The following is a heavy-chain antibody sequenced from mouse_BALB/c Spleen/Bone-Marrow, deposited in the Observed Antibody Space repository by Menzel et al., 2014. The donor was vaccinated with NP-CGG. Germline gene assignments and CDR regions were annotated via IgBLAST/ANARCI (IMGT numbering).Heavy chain of an antibody. J-gene: IGHJ1*01. CDR2: INPSNGGT. V-gene: IGHV1S81*02. Sequence: QVQLQQSGAELVKPGASVKLSCKASGCTFTSYYMYWVKQRPGQGLEWIGEINPSNGGTNFNEKFKSKATLTVDKSSSTAYMQLSSLTSEDSAVYYCTRSDGYYVPHWYFDVWGAGTTVTVSS. CDR1: GCTFTSYY. CDR3: TRSDGYYVPHWYFDV. D-gene: IGHD2-3*01.